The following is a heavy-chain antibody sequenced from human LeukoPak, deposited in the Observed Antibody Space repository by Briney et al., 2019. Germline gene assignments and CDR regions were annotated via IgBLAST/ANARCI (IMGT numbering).Heavy chain of an antibody. CDR3: WYAPDY. V-gene: IGHV3-15*01. D-gene: IGHD6-13*01. J-gene: IGHJ4*02. CDR1: RFTFSTAW. Sequence: PGGSLRLSCAASRFTFSTAWMSWVRQAPGKGLEWVGRIKSKTDGGTTEYAAPVKGRFTISRDDSKNTLYLQMDSLIIDDTAVYYCWYAPDYWGQGTLVTVSS. CDR2: IKSKTDGGTT.